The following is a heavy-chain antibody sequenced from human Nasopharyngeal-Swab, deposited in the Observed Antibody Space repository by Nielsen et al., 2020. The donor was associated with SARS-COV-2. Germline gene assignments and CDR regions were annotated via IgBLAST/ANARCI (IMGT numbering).Heavy chain of an antibody. Sequence: SETLSLTCTVSGVSISSQHWSWIRQPPGKGLEWIGYISHNSGTNYNPSLKSRVTMFMDTSKNQFSLKLRSVTAADTAVYYCAKEGATGWFDPWGQGTLVTVSS. J-gene: IGHJ5*02. V-gene: IGHV4-59*11. CDR1: GVSISSQH. CDR3: AKEGATGWFDP. CDR2: ISHNSGT.